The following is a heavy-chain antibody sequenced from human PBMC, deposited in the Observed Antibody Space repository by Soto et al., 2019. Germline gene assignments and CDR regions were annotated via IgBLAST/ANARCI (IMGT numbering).Heavy chain of an antibody. CDR1: GFKFSNYA. CDR2: ILVDGRT. V-gene: IGHV3-23*01. Sequence: AGGSLRLSCAASGFKFSNYAMSWVRQASGKGLEWVSTILVDGRTFYVDSVKGRFTISRDSSQNTVYLQMNSLTAGDTALYYCAKATATGGGAFDICGQGTMVTVS. CDR3: AKATATGGGAFDI. D-gene: IGHD2-8*02. J-gene: IGHJ3*02.